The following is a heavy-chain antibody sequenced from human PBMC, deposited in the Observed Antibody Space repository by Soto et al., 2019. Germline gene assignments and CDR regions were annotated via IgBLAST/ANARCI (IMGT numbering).Heavy chain of an antibody. CDR3: ARDLAKGGGSAGFDY. J-gene: IGHJ4*02. V-gene: IGHV1-2*02. D-gene: IGHD1-26*01. CDR1: GYTFTVYY. CDR2: INPKSGGT. Sequence: ASVKVSCKASGYTFTVYYMHWVRQAPGQGLEWMGWINPKSGGTMYPQKFQGRVTMTWDTSISTAYMALTRLRSDDTAVYYCARDLAKGGGSAGFDYWGQGTLVTVYS.